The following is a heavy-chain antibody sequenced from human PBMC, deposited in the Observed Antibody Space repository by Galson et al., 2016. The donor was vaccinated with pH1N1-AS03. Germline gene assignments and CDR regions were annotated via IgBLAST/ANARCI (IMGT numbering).Heavy chain of an antibody. V-gene: IGHV3-21*01. Sequence: SLRLSCAASAFTFSTYSMTWVRQAPGKGLEWVSFIRNSGSYISYGDSVKGRFTVSRANAKNSVYLQMNSLRAEDTAVYYCSRDMGYSAYLDSWGQGTLVTVSS. J-gene: IGHJ4*02. CDR1: AFTFSTYS. CDR2: IRNSGSYI. CDR3: SRDMGYSAYLDS. D-gene: IGHD5-12*01.